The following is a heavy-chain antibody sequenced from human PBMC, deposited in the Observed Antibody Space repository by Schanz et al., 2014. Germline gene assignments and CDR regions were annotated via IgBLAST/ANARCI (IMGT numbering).Heavy chain of an antibody. CDR3: ATAEDASGSYGLPACGV. D-gene: IGHD3-10*01. V-gene: IGHV1-2*06. CDR2: INPNSGAT. CDR1: GYTFTGHH. J-gene: IGHJ6*02. Sequence: QVQLVQSGAEVKKPGASVKVSCKASGYTFTGHHMHWVRQAPGQGLEWMGQINPNSGATIYAQNFQGRVTMTRDTSISTAYMELSSLRSQDTAVYYCATAEDASGSYGLPACGVWGQGTTVIVSS.